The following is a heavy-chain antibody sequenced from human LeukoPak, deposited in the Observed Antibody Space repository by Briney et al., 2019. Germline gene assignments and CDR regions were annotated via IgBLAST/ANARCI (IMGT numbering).Heavy chain of an antibody. CDR3: ARGRRYCSGGSCYPLFDY. Sequence: PSQTLSLTCTVSGGSISSGSYYWSWIRQPPGKGLEWIGEINHSGSTNYNPSLKSRVTISVDTSKNQFSLKLSSVTAADTAVYYCARGRRYCSGGSCYPLFDYWGQGTLVTVSS. V-gene: IGHV4-39*07. J-gene: IGHJ4*02. CDR1: GGSISSGSYY. D-gene: IGHD2-15*01. CDR2: INHSGST.